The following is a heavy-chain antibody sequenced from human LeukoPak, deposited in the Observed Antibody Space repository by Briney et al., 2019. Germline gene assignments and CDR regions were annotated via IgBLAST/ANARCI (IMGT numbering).Heavy chain of an antibody. V-gene: IGHV3-30*04. CDR2: ISYDGSNK. Sequence: GSLRLSCAASGFTFSSYAMHWVRQAPGKGLEWVAVISYDGSNKYYADSVKGRFTISRDNSKNTLYLQMNSLRAEDTAVYYCARGGPYSSSPFDYWGQGTLVTVSS. CDR3: ARGGPYSSSPFDY. J-gene: IGHJ4*02. CDR1: GFTFSSYA. D-gene: IGHD6-6*01.